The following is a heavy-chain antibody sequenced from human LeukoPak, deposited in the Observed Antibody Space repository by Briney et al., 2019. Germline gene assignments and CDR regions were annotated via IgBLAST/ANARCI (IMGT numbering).Heavy chain of an antibody. J-gene: IGHJ1*01. CDR3: ARELRTRAVGANLAH. Sequence: ASVKVSCKTSGYTFTSYYMHWVRQAPGQGLEWMEWISAYNGNTNYAQKLQGRVTMTTDTSTITAYMELRSLRSDDTAVYYCARELRTRAVGANLAHWGQGTLVTVSS. V-gene: IGHV1-18*04. CDR2: ISAYNGNT. CDR1: GYTFTSYY. D-gene: IGHD1-26*01.